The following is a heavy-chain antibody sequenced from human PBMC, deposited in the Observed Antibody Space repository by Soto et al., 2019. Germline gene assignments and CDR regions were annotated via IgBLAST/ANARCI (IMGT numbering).Heavy chain of an antibody. J-gene: IGHJ6*02. CDR1: GFTFSSYA. Sequence: PGGSLRLSCAASGFTFSSYAMSWVRQAPGKGLEWVSAISGSGGSTYYADSVKGRFTISRDSSKNTLYLQMNSLRAEDTAVYYCAKDPYCTNGVCYTSVPRIPEGNIWGQGTTVTVSS. V-gene: IGHV3-23*01. CDR2: ISGSGGST. CDR3: AKDPYCTNGVCYTSVPRIPEGNI. D-gene: IGHD2-8*01.